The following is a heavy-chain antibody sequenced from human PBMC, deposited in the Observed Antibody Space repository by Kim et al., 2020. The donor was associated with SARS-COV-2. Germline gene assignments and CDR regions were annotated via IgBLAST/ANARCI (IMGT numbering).Heavy chain of an antibody. D-gene: IGHD1-26*01. J-gene: IGHJ4*02. CDR3: AKDINPIVGATTGFDY. V-gene: IGHV3-23*01. Sequence: GKGRFTISRDNSKNTLYLQMNSLRAEDTAVYYCAKDINPIVGATTGFDYWGQGTLVTVSS.